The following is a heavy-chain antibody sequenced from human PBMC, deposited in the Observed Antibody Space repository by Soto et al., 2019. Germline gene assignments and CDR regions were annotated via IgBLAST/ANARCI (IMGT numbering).Heavy chain of an antibody. CDR2: IYYTGAT. CDR3: ARRDWGGYFDY. CDR1: GGSISNSDYY. V-gene: IGHV4-39*01. J-gene: IGHJ4*02. Sequence: QLQLQESGPGLVKPSETLSLICTVSGGSISNSDYYWGWFRQPPGKGPEWIAKIYYTGATDLNPSFKSRVTMSVDTSKNQFSLNLISVTAADTAMYYCARRDWGGYFDYWGQGILVTVSS. D-gene: IGHD3-3*01.